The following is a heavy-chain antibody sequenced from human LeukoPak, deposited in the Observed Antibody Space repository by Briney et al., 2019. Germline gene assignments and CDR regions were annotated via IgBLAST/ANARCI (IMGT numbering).Heavy chain of an antibody. J-gene: IGHJ4*02. CDR1: GVTFSRHG. D-gene: IGHD3-10*01. Sequence: PGGSLRLSCAASGVTFSRHGMSWVRQAPGKGLEWVSTISGSGYNTYYAESVMGRFTISRDNAKNSLYLQMNSLRAEDTAVYYCARDWAITMVRGVIDYWGQGTLVTVSS. V-gene: IGHV3-23*01. CDR2: ISGSGYNT. CDR3: ARDWAITMVRGVIDY.